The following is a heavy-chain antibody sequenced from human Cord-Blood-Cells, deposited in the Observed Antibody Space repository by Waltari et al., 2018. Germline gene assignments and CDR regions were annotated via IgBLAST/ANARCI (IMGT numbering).Heavy chain of an antibody. V-gene: IGHV3-23*01. CDR2: ISGSGGST. D-gene: IGHD3-22*01. Sequence: EVQLLESGGGLVQPGGSLRLSCAASGVTFSSYAMSWVRQAPGKGLEWVSAISGSGGSTYYADSVKGRFTISRDNSKNTLYLQMNSLRAEDTAVYYCAKATRIREAFDIWGQGTMVTVSS. CDR1: GVTFSSYA. CDR3: AKATRIREAFDI. J-gene: IGHJ3*02.